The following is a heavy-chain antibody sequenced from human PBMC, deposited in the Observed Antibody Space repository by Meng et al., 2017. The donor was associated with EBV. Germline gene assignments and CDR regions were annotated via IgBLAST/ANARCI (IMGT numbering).Heavy chain of an antibody. V-gene: IGHV1-69*01. Sequence: QGQWLQSGAEVKKPGSSVKVSCKTYGGTFRSDAVSWVRQAPGQGLEWMGGLIPMVGAPHYAQKFQGRVTIIADESTSTHSMELNSLRSEDTAMYYCASESGRGFTPDYWGQGTLVTVSS. CDR1: GGTFRSDA. CDR2: LIPMVGAP. D-gene: IGHD3-10*01. CDR3: ASESGRGFTPDY. J-gene: IGHJ4*02.